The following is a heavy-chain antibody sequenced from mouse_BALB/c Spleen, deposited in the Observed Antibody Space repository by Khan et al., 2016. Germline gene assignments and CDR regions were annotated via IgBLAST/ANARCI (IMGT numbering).Heavy chain of an antibody. CDR2: INPDSSTI. V-gene: IGHV4-1*02. D-gene: IGHD2-4*01. CDR3: ARHYDYVGGLAY. J-gene: IGHJ3*01. CDR1: GFDFSSYW. Sequence: EVKLLESGGGLVQPGGSLKLSCAASGFDFSSYWMSWVRQAPGKGLEWIGEINPDSSTINYTPSLKDKFIISRDNANNTLYLQMSKMRSEDTALYYGARHYDYVGGLAYWGQGTLVTVSA.